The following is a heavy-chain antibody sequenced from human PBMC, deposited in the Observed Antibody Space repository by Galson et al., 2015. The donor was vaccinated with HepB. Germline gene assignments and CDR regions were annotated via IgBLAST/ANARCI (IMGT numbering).Heavy chain of an antibody. CDR3: ARGLDRYYYYYYGMDV. D-gene: IGHD6-6*01. Sequence: SVKVSCKASGYTFTGYYMHWVRQAPGQGLEWMGWINPNNGGTNYAQKFQGRVTMTRDTSISTAYMELSRLRSDDTAVYYCARGLDRYYYYYYGMDVWGQGTTVTVSS. CDR1: GYTFTGYY. J-gene: IGHJ6*02. V-gene: IGHV1-2*02. CDR2: INPNNGGT.